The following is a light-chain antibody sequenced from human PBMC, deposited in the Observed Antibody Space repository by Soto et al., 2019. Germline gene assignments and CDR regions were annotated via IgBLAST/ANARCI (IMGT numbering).Light chain of an antibody. Sequence: IVLTQSPGTLSLSPGERATLSCRASQSVSSSFLAWYQQKPGQAPRLLIYSASIGATGTPARFSGSGSGSDFTLTISSLQSEDFAVYYCQQYNKWPLTFGPGTKVDIK. CDR1: QSVSSS. CDR3: QQYNKWPLT. J-gene: IGKJ3*01. V-gene: IGKV3-15*01. CDR2: SAS.